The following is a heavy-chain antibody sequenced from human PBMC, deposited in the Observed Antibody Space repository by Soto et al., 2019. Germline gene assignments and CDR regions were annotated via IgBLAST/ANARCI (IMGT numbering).Heavy chain of an antibody. CDR2: IRDSGIII. J-gene: IGHJ4*02. Sequence: EVQLLESGGGLVQPGGSLRLSCATSGFTFSNYAMTWVRQAPGKGLEWVSGIRDSGIIIFYADSVKSRFTISRDNSKNTLYLQMSSLRADDTAIYYCAKDRYSGSYATTFDSWGQGTLVTVSS. D-gene: IGHD1-26*01. CDR1: GFTFSNYA. CDR3: AKDRYSGSYATTFDS. V-gene: IGHV3-23*01.